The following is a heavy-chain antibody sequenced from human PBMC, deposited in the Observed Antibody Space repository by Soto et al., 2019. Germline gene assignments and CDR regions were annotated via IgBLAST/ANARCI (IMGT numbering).Heavy chain of an antibody. J-gene: IGHJ2*01. CDR3: ARDRGPGVGVVSRYFDL. V-gene: IGHV1-18*01. Sequence: QVQLVQSGAEVKKPGASVKVSCKASGYTFTSYGISWVRQAPGQGLEWMGWISAYNGNTNYAQKLQGRVTMTTDTATSTAYMEMRSLRSDDTAVYYCARDRGPGVGVVSRYFDLWGRGTLVTVSS. CDR1: GYTFTSYG. CDR2: ISAYNGNT. D-gene: IGHD2-15*01.